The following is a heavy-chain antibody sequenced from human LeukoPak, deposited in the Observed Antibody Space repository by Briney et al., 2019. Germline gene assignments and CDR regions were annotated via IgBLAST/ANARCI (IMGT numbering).Heavy chain of an antibody. CDR3: ARFRGSGWYSFDP. J-gene: IGHJ5*02. D-gene: IGHD6-19*01. V-gene: IGHV1-2*02. CDR1: GYTFTSYG. CDR2: INPTSFGT. Sequence: ASVKVSCKASGYTFTSYGISWVRQAPGQGLEWMGWINPTSFGTKYEQKFQGRVTMTRDTSISTDYMELSDLRSDDTAVYYCARFRGSGWYSFDPWGQGTLVTVSS.